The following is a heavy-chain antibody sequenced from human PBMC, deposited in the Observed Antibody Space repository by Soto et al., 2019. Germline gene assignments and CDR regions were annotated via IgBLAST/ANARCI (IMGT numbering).Heavy chain of an antibody. V-gene: IGHV3-33*01. J-gene: IGHJ4*02. D-gene: IGHD1-26*01. CDR3: ATDGGGRSPEY. CDR2: IWYDGSNK. CDR1: GFTFSSYG. Sequence: QVQLVESGGGVVQPGRSLRLSCAASGFTFSSYGMHWDGQAPGKGLEWVALIWYDGSNKYSADSVKGRFTISRDNSMNTLYLQMNSLRAEDTALYYCATDGGGRSPEYWGQGTLVTVSS.